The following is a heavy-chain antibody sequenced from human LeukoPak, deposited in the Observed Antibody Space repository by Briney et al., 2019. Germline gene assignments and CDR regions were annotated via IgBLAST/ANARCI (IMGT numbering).Heavy chain of an antibody. CDR2: ISGSGGST. CDR1: GFTFSSYG. V-gene: IGHV3-23*01. D-gene: IGHD2-2*01. J-gene: IGHJ4*02. Sequence: PGGSLRLSCAASGFTFSSYGMSWVRQAPGKGLEWVSAISGSGGSTYHADSVRGRFTISRDNSKNTLYLQTNSLRAEDTAVYYCAVQGGYCSSTSCSPADYWGQGTLVTVSS. CDR3: AVQGGYCSSTSCSPADY.